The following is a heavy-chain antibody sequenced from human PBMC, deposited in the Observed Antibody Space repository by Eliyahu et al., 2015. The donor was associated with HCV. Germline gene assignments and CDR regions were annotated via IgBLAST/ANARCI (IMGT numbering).Heavy chain of an antibody. CDR1: GYTFITYA. Sequence: QVQLVQSGTEVKKPGASVKVSCKASGYTFITYALSWVRQAPGQGLEWMGWISAYSGDTNYAQKFQGRVTMTTDTPTSTAYMELRSLGSDDTAIYYCARDSVAARPGWFDPWGQGTLVTVSS. V-gene: IGHV1-18*01. D-gene: IGHD6-6*01. CDR2: ISAYSGDT. CDR3: ARDSVAARPGWFDP. J-gene: IGHJ5*02.